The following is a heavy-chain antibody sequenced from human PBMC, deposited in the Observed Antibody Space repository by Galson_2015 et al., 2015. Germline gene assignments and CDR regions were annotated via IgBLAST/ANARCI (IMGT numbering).Heavy chain of an antibody. Sequence: SLRLSCAASGFTFDDYAMHWVRQAPGKGLEWVSGISWNSDNIGYADSVRGRFTISRDNAKNLLYLQMNSLRAEDTALYYCARDPDGYSSGSYVMDVWGQGTTVTVSS. CDR2: ISWNSDNI. V-gene: IGHV3-9*01. D-gene: IGHD6-19*01. CDR1: GFTFDDYA. CDR3: ARDPDGYSSGSYVMDV. J-gene: IGHJ6*02.